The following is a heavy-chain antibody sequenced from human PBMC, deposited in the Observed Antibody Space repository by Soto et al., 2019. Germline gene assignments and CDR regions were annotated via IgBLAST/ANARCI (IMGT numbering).Heavy chain of an antibody. CDR2: IYYSGST. V-gene: IGHV4-59*08. CDR1: GGSISSYY. Sequence: SETLSLTCTVSGGSISSYYWSWIRQPPGKGLEWIGYIYYSGSTNYNPSLKSRVTISVDTSKNQFSLKLSSVTAADTAVYYCARHLILTNAFDIWGQGTMVTVSS. J-gene: IGHJ3*02. D-gene: IGHD3-16*01. CDR3: ARHLILTNAFDI.